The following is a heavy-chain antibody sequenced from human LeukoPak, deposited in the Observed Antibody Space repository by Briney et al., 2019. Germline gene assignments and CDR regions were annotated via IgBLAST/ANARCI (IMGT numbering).Heavy chain of an antibody. Sequence: GGSLRLSCAASGFTFSSYSMNWVRQAPGKGLEWVSSISSSSSYIYYADSLKGRFTISRDNAKNSLYLQMNSLRAEDMAVYYCARKRTMGATPDAFDIWGQGTMVTVSS. CDR1: GFTFSSYS. CDR2: ISSSSSYI. D-gene: IGHD1-26*01. J-gene: IGHJ3*02. V-gene: IGHV3-21*01. CDR3: ARKRTMGATPDAFDI.